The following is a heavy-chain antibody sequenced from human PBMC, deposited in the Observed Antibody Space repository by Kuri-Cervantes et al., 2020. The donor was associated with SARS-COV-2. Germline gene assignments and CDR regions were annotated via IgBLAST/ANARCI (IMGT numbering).Heavy chain of an antibody. J-gene: IGHJ5*02. CDR2: IYYTGST. CDR1: GGSISTGGYY. V-gene: IGHV4-31*02. CDR3: ASASIAPFGSGSWWFDL. D-gene: IGHD3-10*01. Sequence: SETLSLTCAVSGGSISTGGYYWSWIRQHPGKGLGWLGYIYYTGSTYYNPSLRGRVSISLDMSKNQFSLNLSSVTAADTAADYCASASIAPFGSGSWWFDLWGQGAQVTVSS.